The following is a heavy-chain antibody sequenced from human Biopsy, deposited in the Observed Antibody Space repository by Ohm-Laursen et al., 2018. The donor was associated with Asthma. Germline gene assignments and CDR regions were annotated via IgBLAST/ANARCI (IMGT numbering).Heavy chain of an antibody. CDR1: GFTFSSYS. Sequence: SLRLSCTASGFTFSSYSMNWVRRAPGKGLEWVSSISSSSSYIYYADSVKGRFTISRDNAKNSLYLQMNSLRAEDTAVYYCARVDTIFGVVIPIYYYYGMDVWGQGTTVTVSS. D-gene: IGHD3-3*01. J-gene: IGHJ6*02. CDR3: ARVDTIFGVVIPIYYYYGMDV. CDR2: ISSSSSYI. V-gene: IGHV3-21*01.